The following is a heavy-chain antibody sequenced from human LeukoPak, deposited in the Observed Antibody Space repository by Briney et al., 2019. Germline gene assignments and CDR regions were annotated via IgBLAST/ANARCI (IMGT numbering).Heavy chain of an antibody. Sequence: SETLSLTCTVSGGSISSSSWSWVRQDPGKRLEWIGFIWYSGDTDYNPSLRSRVTISVDTSKNQFSLKLNSVTAADMAVYYCARDDHSPHYHYAMGVWGQGITVTVSS. CDR2: IWYSGDT. CDR3: ARDDHSPHYHYAMGV. CDR1: GGSISSSS. D-gene: IGHD4-11*01. V-gene: IGHV4-59*01. J-gene: IGHJ6*02.